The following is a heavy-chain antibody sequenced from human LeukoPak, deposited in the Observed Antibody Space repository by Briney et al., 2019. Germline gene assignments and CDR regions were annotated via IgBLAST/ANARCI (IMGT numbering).Heavy chain of an antibody. J-gene: IGHJ4*02. V-gene: IGHV3-30*02. D-gene: IGHD3-10*01. CDR3: AKDLSRGMVRGVIITFGPSDY. Sequence: GGSLRLSCAASGFTFSSYGMHWVRQAPGKGLEWVAFIRYDGSNKYCADSVKGRFTISRDNSKNTLYLQMNSLRAEDTAVYYCAKDLSRGMVRGVIITFGPSDYWGQGTLVTVSS. CDR2: IRYDGSNK. CDR1: GFTFSSYG.